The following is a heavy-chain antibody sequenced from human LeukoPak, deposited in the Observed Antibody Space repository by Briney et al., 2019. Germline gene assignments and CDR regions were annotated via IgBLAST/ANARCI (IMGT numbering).Heavy chain of an antibody. CDR2: INGDGLST. CDR1: GFTFSNYW. V-gene: IGHV3-74*01. D-gene: IGHD2-15*01. J-gene: IGHJ3*02. CDR3: VRIAGDGFDI. Sequence: GGSLRLSCAASGFTFSNYWLHWVRQVPGKGLVWVSRINGDGLSTSFADSVRGRFTISRDNAKNTLYLQMNSLRADDTAVYFCVRIAGDGFDIWGQGTMVTVSS.